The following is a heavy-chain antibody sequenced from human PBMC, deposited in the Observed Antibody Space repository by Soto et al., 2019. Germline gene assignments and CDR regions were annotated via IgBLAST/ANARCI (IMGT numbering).Heavy chain of an antibody. CDR1: GFTFADYA. J-gene: IGHJ4*02. Sequence: PGGSLRLSCAVSGFTFADYAVHWVRQSAGKGLEWVSFINADGSEKYYADSVRGRFTISRDNSKDSFYLQMNSLRLEDTAMYYCAKAKSYQDCSPYDSWGQGTLVTVSS. D-gene: IGHD2-2*01. CDR2: INADGSEK. CDR3: AKAKSYQDCSPYDS. V-gene: IGHV3-43D*04.